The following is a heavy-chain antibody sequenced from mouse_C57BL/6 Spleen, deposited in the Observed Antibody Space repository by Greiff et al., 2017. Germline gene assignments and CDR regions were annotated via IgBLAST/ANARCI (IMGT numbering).Heavy chain of an antibody. CDR2: IYPGGGDT. CDR3: AGHYYGSSLFAY. D-gene: IGHD1-1*01. V-gene: IGHV1-82*01. CDR1: GYAFSSSW. Sequence: QVQLQQSGPELVKPGASVTISCKASGYAFSSSWMNWVKQRPGKGLEWIGRIYPGGGDTNYNEKFKGKATLTADKSSSTAFMQLSSLTSEDSAVYFCAGHYYGSSLFAYWGQGTLVTVSA. J-gene: IGHJ3*01.